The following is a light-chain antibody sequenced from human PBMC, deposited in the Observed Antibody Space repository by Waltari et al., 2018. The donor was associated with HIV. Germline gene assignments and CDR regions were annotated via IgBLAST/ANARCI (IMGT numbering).Light chain of an antibody. J-gene: IGKJ1*01. Sequence: DIQLTQSPSTLSASVGDRVTITCRASQSISTSLAWYQHKPGKAPQLLIWKASSLQSGVPSRFSGRGSGTEFTLTISSLQSEDFATYYCQQYAGSSTFGQGTKVEIK. CDR3: QQYAGSST. CDR1: QSISTS. CDR2: KAS. V-gene: IGKV1-5*03.